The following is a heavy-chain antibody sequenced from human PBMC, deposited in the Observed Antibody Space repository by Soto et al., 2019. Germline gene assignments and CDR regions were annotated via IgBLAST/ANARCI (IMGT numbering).Heavy chain of an antibody. Sequence: SVKVSCKASGGTFSNYAFSWVRQAPGQGLEWLGGIMPIFGRADYAQKFRGRVTITADESTSTAHMELSSLRSEDTAIYYCASWLNEVGIGGNYHYRMDFPGQGTTVT. CDR1: GGTFSNYA. D-gene: IGHD1-20*01. CDR2: IMPIFGRA. V-gene: IGHV1-69*13. J-gene: IGHJ6*02. CDR3: ASWLNEVGIGGNYHYRMDF.